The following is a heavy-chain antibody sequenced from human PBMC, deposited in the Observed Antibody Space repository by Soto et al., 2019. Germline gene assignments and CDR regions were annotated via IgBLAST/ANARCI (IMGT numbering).Heavy chain of an antibody. J-gene: IGHJ6*02. Sequence: XETLSLTCTVSGGSISSYYWSWIRQPPGKGLEWIGYIYYSGSTNYNPSLKSRVTISVDTSKNQFSLKLSSVTAADTAVYYCASNYDFWSGYYTGGYYYGMDVWGQGTTVTVSS. CDR3: ASNYDFWSGYYTGGYYYGMDV. CDR1: GGSISSYY. CDR2: IYYSGST. D-gene: IGHD3-3*01. V-gene: IGHV4-59*01.